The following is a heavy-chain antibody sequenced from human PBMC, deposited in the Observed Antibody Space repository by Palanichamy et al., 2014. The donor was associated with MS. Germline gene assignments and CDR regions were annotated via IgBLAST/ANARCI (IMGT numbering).Heavy chain of an antibody. D-gene: IGHD6-19*01. Sequence: EVQLVESGGGLVXPGGSLRLSCAASGFTFTRYWMSWVRQAPGKGLEWVANINEDGTKKYYVDSVKGRFTISRDNAKNSLYLQMNSLRAEDTAVYYCARDPPRREEAMAGTWWGQGTLVTVSS. CDR2: INEDGTKK. CDR1: GFTFTRYW. J-gene: IGHJ4*02. V-gene: IGHV3-7*03. CDR3: ARDPPRREEAMAGTW.